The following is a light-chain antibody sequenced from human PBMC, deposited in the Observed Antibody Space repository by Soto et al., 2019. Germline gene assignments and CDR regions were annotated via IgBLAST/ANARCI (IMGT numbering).Light chain of an antibody. V-gene: IGKV1-9*01. CDR3: QYLNSHPLS. CDR1: RGISSY. Sequence: IQLTQSPSSLSASVGDRVTITCWASRGISSYLAWYQQKPGKAPKLLIYLASTLQSGVPSRFSGSGSGTDFSLTISSLQPEDVATYYCQYLNSHPLSFGGGTKVEIK. J-gene: IGKJ4*01. CDR2: LAS.